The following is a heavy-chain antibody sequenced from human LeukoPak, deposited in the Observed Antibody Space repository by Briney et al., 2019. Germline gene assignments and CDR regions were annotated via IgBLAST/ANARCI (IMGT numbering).Heavy chain of an antibody. CDR3: ANEVRPNDY. J-gene: IGHJ4*02. CDR1: GFSFSSHA. CDR2: IDISGGST. D-gene: IGHD1-1*01. Sequence: GGSLRLSCAASGFSFSSHAMCWVRQAPGKGLEWVSSIDISGGSTYYADSVQGRFTISRDNSKNTLYLQMNSLRAEDTALYYCANEVRPNDYWGQGTLVTVSS. V-gene: IGHV3-23*01.